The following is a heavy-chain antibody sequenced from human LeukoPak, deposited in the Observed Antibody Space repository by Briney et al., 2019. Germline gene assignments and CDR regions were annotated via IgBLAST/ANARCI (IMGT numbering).Heavy chain of an antibody. CDR2: IYPGDSDT. Sequence: GESLKISCKGSGYSFTSYWIGWVRQMPGKGLEWMGIIYPGDSDTRYSPSFQGQVTISADKSISTAYPQWSSLKASDTAMYYCARLSYGSVLYYYYMDVWGKGTTVTVSS. CDR1: GYSFTSYW. CDR3: ARLSYGSVLYYYYMDV. J-gene: IGHJ6*03. D-gene: IGHD5-18*01. V-gene: IGHV5-51*01.